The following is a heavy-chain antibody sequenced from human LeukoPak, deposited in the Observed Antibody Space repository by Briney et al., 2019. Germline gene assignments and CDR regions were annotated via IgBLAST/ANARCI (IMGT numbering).Heavy chain of an antibody. Sequence: GGSLRLSCAASGFTFSTFAMIWVRQPPGKGLEWVSSIFPSGGEIHYADSVRGRFTISRDNSKKTLYLQMNSLRAEDTAVYYCAKEDAPLGGRPGYWGQGTLVTVSS. CDR3: AKEDAPLGGRPGY. CDR2: IFPSGGEI. J-gene: IGHJ4*02. CDR1: GFTFSTFA. D-gene: IGHD3-16*01. V-gene: IGHV3-23*01.